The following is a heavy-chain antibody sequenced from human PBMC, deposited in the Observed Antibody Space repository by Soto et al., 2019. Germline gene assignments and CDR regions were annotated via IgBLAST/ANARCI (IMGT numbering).Heavy chain of an antibody. D-gene: IGHD3-22*01. V-gene: IGHV3-66*01. CDR3: ARDHGLFNMRYYYYMDV. CDR1: GFTVSSNY. Sequence: GGSLRLSCAASGFTVSSNYMSWFRQAPGKGLEWVSVIYSGGSTYYADSVKGRFTISRDNSKNTLYLQMNSLRAEDTAVYYCARDHGLFNMRYYYYMDVWGKGTTVTVSS. J-gene: IGHJ6*03. CDR2: IYSGGST.